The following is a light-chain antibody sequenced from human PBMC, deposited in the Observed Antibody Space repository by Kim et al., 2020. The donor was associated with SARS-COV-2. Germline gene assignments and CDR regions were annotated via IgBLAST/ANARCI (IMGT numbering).Light chain of an antibody. V-gene: IGLV1-47*01. CDR1: SSNIGSDY. J-gene: IGLJ3*02. Sequence: GQRVTISCSRSSSNIGSDYVNWYQQLPGTAPKLLIYRNNQRPSGVPDRFSGSKSGTSASLAISGLRSEDEADYYCAAWDDSLSGRVFGGGTKLTVL. CDR3: AAWDDSLSGRV. CDR2: RNN.